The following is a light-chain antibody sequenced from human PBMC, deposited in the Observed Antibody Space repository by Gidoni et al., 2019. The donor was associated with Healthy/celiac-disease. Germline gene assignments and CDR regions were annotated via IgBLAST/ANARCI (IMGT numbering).Light chain of an antibody. J-gene: IGKJ2*01. CDR3: QQSYRTPRT. Sequence: DIQMTQSPSSLSASVGDRVTITCRASQSISSYLNWYQQKPGKAPKLLIYAASSLQSGVPSRFSGSGSGTDFTLTISSLQPEDFASYYCQQSYRTPRTFGQGTQLEIK. CDR2: AAS. V-gene: IGKV1-39*01. CDR1: QSISSY.